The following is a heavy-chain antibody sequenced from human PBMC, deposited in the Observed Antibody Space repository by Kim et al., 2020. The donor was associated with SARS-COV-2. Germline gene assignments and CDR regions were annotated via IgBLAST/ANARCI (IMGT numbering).Heavy chain of an antibody. D-gene: IGHD2-15*01. J-gene: IGHJ4*02. V-gene: IGHV1-69*01. CDR3: ARLALVVVAATTFDY. Sequence: QKFQGRVTIAADESTSTAYMGLSSLGAEDTAVYYCARLALVVVAATTFDYWGQGTLVTVSS.